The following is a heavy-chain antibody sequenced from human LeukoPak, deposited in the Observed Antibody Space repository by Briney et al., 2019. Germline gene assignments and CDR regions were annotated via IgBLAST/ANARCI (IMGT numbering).Heavy chain of an antibody. CDR3: ARDHDGTDYYYGMDV. Sequence: VALVKVSCKASGYTFTSYGISWVRQAPGQGLEWMGWISTYNGDTNYAQKLQGRVTMTTDTSTSTAYMELRSLRSDDTAVYYCARDHDGTDYYYGMDVWGQGTTVTVSS. CDR1: GYTFTSYG. V-gene: IGHV1-18*01. CDR2: ISTYNGDT. J-gene: IGHJ6*02. D-gene: IGHD4-23*01.